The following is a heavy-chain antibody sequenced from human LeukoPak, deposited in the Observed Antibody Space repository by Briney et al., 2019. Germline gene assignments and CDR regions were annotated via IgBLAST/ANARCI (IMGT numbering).Heavy chain of an antibody. CDR2: ISSSGSTI. J-gene: IGHJ5*02. CDR3: ASESYSSSWPRGGNWFDP. Sequence: GGSLRLSCAASGFTFTDYYMSWIRQAPGNGLEWVSYISSSGSTIYYADSVKGRFTISRDNAKNSLYLQMNSLRAEDTAVYYCASESYSSSWPRGGNWFDPWGQGTLVTVSS. V-gene: IGHV3-11*04. CDR1: GFTFTDYY. D-gene: IGHD6-13*01.